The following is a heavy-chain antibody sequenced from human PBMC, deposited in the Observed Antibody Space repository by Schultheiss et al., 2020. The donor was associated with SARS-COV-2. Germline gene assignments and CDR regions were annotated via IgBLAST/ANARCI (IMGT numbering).Heavy chain of an antibody. CDR3: ARDYREGGSYFFFGY. V-gene: IGHV3-30-3*01. CDR2: VSNDGYRK. D-gene: IGHD1-26*01. J-gene: IGHJ4*02. Sequence: GSLRLSCAASGFTFSTYAMHWVRQAPGKGLEWVAVVSNDGYRKYYEDFVRGRFSISRDNSKNTLELQMDSLTFEDTAIYYCARDYREGGSYFFFGYWGQGTLVTVSS. CDR1: GFTFSTYA.